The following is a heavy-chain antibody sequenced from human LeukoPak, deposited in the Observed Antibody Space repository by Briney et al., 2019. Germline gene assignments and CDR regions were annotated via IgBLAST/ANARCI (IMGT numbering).Heavy chain of an antibody. J-gene: IGHJ4*02. Sequence: GASVRVSCKASGYTFTAYHMHWVRQAPGQGLEWMGIINPNDGSTNYAQRFQGRVTMTRDGSTSTVYMELSSLRSEDTAVYYYARGTQIDSSVYYAGHFDYWGQGTLVTVSS. CDR1: GYTFTAYH. V-gene: IGHV1-46*01. CDR2: INPNDGST. D-gene: IGHD3-22*01. CDR3: ARGTQIDSSVYYAGHFDY.